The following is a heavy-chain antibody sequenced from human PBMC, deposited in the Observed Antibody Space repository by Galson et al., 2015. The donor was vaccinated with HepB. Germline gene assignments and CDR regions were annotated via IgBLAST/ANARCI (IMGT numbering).Heavy chain of an antibody. Sequence: SLRLSCAASGFTFSNHWMYWVRQAPGKGLVWVSRIKSDGSTTNYADSVKGRFTISRDNAKNTLYLQMNSLRVEDTAVYYCARSVSVGFDIWGQGTMVTVSS. CDR3: ARSVSVGFDI. D-gene: IGHD2-8*01. CDR2: IKSDGSTT. J-gene: IGHJ3*02. V-gene: IGHV3-74*01. CDR1: GFTFSNHW.